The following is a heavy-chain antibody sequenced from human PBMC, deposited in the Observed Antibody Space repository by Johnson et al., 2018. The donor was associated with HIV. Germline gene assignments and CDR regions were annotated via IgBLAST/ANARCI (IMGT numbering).Heavy chain of an antibody. Sequence: QVQLVESGGGVVQPGKSLTLSCVGSGLSFSNFGIHWVRQAPGKGPEWVSGISWNSGSIGYADSVKCRFSISRDNSENTVYLQMNSLRAEDTAVYFCAKESGGSGSDYIGDMGDAFDIWGQGTLVTVSS. D-gene: IGHD3-10*01. CDR3: AKESGGSGSDYIGDMGDAFDI. J-gene: IGHJ3*02. CDR1: GLSFSNFG. V-gene: IGHV3-NL1*01. CDR2: ISWNSGSI.